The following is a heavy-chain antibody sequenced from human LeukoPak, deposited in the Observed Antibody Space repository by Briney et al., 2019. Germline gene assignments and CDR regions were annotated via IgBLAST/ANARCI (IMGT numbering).Heavy chain of an antibody. V-gene: IGHV4-59*01. D-gene: IGHD6-6*01. CDR3: ARDGNAAARHYYYYYMDV. CDR1: GGSISSYY. J-gene: IGHJ6*03. Sequence: SETLSLTCTVSGGSISSYYWSWIRQPPGKGLEWIGYIYYSGSTNYNPSLKSRVTISVDTSKNQFSLKLSSVTAADTAVYYCARDGNAAARHYYYYYMDVWGKGTTVTVSS. CDR2: IYYSGST.